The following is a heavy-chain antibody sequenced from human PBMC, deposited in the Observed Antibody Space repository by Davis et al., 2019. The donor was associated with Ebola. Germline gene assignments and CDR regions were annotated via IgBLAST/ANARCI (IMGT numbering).Heavy chain of an antibody. Sequence: GESLKISCKASGYNFTTYWIGWVRQMPGKGLDWMGIIYPDDSHTRYSPSFQGQVTISVDKSINVAYLQWRSLTASDTAMYYCGRHVVPTVTNGAFDVWGQGTMVTVSS. J-gene: IGHJ3*01. CDR2: IYPDDSHT. D-gene: IGHD4-17*01. V-gene: IGHV5-51*01. CDR3: GRHVVPTVTNGAFDV. CDR1: GYNFTTYW.